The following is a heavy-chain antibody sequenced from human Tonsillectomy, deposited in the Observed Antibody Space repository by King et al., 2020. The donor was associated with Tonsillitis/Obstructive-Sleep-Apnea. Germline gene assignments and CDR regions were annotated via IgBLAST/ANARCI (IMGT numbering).Heavy chain of an antibody. D-gene: IGHD2-15*01. CDR3: SRTPPGRFCSGGSCHRARRDFDS. J-gene: IGHJ4*02. CDR1: GGSFRGYY. CDR2: IDDSGSA. V-gene: IGHV4-34*01. Sequence: VQLQQWGAGLLKPSGTLSLTCTVYGGSFRGYYWSWIRQSPRKGLEWIGEIDDSGSAIYNPSLESRVTISVDTSKNQFSLKLTSVTAADTAVYFCSRTPPGRFCSGGSCHRARRDFDSWGQGTLVTVSS.